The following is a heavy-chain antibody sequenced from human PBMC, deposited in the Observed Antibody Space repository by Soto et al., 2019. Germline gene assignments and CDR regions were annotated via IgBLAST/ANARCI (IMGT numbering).Heavy chain of an antibody. CDR1: GGSPSYYY. CDR2: VADSGRS. J-gene: IGHJ4*01. V-gene: IGHV4-59*12. CDR3: ARDDRNDYIGNFGY. Sequence: SETLSLTCTISGGSPSYYYLSWVRQPPGKGLEWIVNVADSGRSSYSPSLRSRLTISVDTSNTRLSMTLSSVTAADTAVYYCARDDRNDYIGNFGYCGQGTLVTVSS. D-gene: IGHD4-4*01.